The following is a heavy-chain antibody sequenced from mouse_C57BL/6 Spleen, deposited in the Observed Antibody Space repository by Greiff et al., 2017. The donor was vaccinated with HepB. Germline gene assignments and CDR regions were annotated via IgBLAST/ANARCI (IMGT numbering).Heavy chain of an antibody. CDR2: IYPGSGST. Sequence: QVHVKQPGAELVKPGASVKMSCKASGYTFTSYWITWVKQRPGQGLEWIGDIYPGSGSTNYNEKFKSKATLTVDTSSSTAYMQLSSLTSEDSAVYYCAQGAAQATLDYWGQGTTLTVSS. D-gene: IGHD3-2*02. CDR1: GYTFTSYW. J-gene: IGHJ2*01. CDR3: AQGAAQATLDY. V-gene: IGHV1-55*01.